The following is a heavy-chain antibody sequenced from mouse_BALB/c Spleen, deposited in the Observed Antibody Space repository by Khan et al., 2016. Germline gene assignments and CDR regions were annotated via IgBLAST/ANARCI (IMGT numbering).Heavy chain of an antibody. CDR3: ARGVLRRGYYFDY. Sequence: VQLQESGPELVKPGASVRISCKASGYTFTSYYIHWVKQRPGQGLEWIGWIYPGNVNTKYNEKFKGKATLTADKSSSTAYMQLSSLTSEDSAVYFYARGVLRRGYYFDYWGQGTTLTVSS. D-gene: IGHD2-4*01. CDR1: GYTFTSYY. J-gene: IGHJ2*01. CDR2: IYPGNVNT. V-gene: IGHV1S56*01.